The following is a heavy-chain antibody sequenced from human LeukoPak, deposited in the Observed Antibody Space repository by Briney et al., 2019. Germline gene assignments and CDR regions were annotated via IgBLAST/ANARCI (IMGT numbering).Heavy chain of an antibody. J-gene: IGHJ4*02. CDR2: IKSKTDGGTT. D-gene: IGHD3-3*01. CDR1: GFTFSNAW. V-gene: IGHV3-15*01. CDR3: TLRYYDFWSGYYTGFY. Sequence: PGGSLRLSCAASGFTFSNAWMSWVRQAPGKGLEWVGRIKSKTDGGTTDYAAPVKGRFTISRDDSKNTLYLQMNSLKTEDTAVYYCTLRYYDFWSGYYTGFYWGQGTLVTVSS.